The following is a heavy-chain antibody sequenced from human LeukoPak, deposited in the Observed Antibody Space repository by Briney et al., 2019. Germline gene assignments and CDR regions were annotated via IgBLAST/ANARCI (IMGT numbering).Heavy chain of an antibody. J-gene: IGHJ4*02. CDR2: ISGSGGST. D-gene: IGHD2-2*02. CDR3: AKPYCSSTSCYTGDY. Sequence: GGSLRLSCSASGFTFSSYSMNWVRQAPGKGLEWVSAISGSGGSTYYADSVKGRFTISRDNSKNTLYLQMNSLRAEDTAVYYCAKPYCSSTSCYTGDYWGQGTLVTVSS. V-gene: IGHV3-23*01. CDR1: GFTFSSYS.